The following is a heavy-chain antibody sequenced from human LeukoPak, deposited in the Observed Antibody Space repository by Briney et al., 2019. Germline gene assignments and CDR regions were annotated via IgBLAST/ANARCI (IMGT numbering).Heavy chain of an antibody. CDR3: ARASSGWSSLTFDY. CDR2: IKKEGSEK. D-gene: IGHD6-19*01. J-gene: IGHJ4*02. Sequence: GGSLRLSCAAAGFTFSSYWMSWVRQAPGKGLEWVANIKKEGSEKYYVDSVKGRFTISRDNAKNSLYLQMNSLRAEDTAVYYCARASSGWSSLTFDYWGQGTLVTVSS. V-gene: IGHV3-7*01. CDR1: GFTFSSYW.